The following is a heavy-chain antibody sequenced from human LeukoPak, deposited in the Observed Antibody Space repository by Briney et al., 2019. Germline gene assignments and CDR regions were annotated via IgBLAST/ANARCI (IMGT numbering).Heavy chain of an antibody. Sequence: GGSLRLSCAASGFTVNSNYMNWVRQAPGKGLEWVSVVYSDDTTYYADSVKGRFTISRDNSKNTLYLQMNSLRAEDTAVYYCASESFHYYDSSGPRGTDAFDIWGQGTMVTVSS. CDR3: ASESFHYYDSSGPRGTDAFDI. CDR1: GFTVNSNY. CDR2: VYSDDTT. J-gene: IGHJ3*02. V-gene: IGHV3-53*01. D-gene: IGHD3-22*01.